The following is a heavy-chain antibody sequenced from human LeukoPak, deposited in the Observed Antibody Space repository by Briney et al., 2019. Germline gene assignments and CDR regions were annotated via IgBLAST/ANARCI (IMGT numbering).Heavy chain of an antibody. V-gene: IGHV3-23*01. CDR3: APDLRGSAWSLDY. CDR2: ISGSGGST. CDR1: GFTFSSHA. J-gene: IGHJ4*02. Sequence: GGSLRLSCAVSGFTFSSHAMSWVRQAPGKGLEWVSVISGSGGSTYYADSVKGRFTTSRNNSKNTLYLQMNSLRAEDTAVYYCAPDLRGSAWSLDYWGQGTLVTVSS. D-gene: IGHD6-19*01.